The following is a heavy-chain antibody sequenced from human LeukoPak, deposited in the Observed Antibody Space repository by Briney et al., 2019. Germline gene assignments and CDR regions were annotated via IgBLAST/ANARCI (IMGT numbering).Heavy chain of an antibody. D-gene: IGHD3-9*01. J-gene: IGHJ4*02. CDR1: GYTFTGYY. Sequence: GASVKVSCKTSGYTFTGYYIHWVRQAPGQGLAWMGWFNPNSGGTNYAQKFQGRVTMTTDTSIITAYMDLSRLISDDTAVYYCATSRYDVLTGSPDSWGQGTLVTVSS. V-gene: IGHV1-2*02. CDR3: ATSRYDVLTGSPDS. CDR2: FNPNSGGT.